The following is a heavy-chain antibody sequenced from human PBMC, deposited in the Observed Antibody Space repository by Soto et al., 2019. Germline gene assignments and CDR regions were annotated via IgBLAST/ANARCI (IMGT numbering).Heavy chain of an antibody. V-gene: IGHV1-18*01. CDR1: GFIFTDYG. Sequence: QGQLLQSGAEVKKPGASVRVSCKASGFIFTDYGISWVRQAPGQGLEWMGWIAAYNGNTDYAQRLQDRVTMTTDTATGTAYMELRSLTPDDTAIYYCASATNWSAPRQYNFDIWGQGTMVTVSS. CDR2: IAAYNGNT. D-gene: IGHD3-3*01. CDR3: ASATNWSAPRQYNFDI. J-gene: IGHJ3*02.